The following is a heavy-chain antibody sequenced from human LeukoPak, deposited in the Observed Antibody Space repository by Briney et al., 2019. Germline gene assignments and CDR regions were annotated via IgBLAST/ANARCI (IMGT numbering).Heavy chain of an antibody. CDR1: GGSISSYY. CDR2: IYYSGST. D-gene: IGHD2-21*01. Sequence: SETLSLTCTVSGGSISSYYWSWIRQPPGKGLEWIGYIYYSGSTNYNPSLNSRVTISVDTSKNQFSLKLSSVIAADTAVYYCARDRSGDGYYFDCWGQGTLVTVSS. V-gene: IGHV4-59*01. J-gene: IGHJ4*02. CDR3: ARDRSGDGYYFDC.